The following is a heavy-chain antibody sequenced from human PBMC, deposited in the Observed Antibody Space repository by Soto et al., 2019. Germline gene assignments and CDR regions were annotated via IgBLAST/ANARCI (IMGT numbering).Heavy chain of an antibody. CDR2: IIPIFGTA. D-gene: IGHD5-12*01. Sequence: ASVKVSCKASGGTFSSYAISWVRQAPGQGLEWMGGIIPIFGTANYAQKFQGRVTITADESTSTAYMELSSLRSEDTAVYYCARGKSEMATMNYYYYGMDVWGQGTTVTVSS. CDR1: GGTFSSYA. V-gene: IGHV1-69*13. J-gene: IGHJ6*02. CDR3: ARGKSEMATMNYYYYGMDV.